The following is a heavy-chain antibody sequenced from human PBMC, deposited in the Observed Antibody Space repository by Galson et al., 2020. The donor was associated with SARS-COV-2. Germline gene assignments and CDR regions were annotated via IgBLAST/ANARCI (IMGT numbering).Heavy chain of an antibody. CDR3: VREEGYNSGWYGVDY. J-gene: IGHJ4*02. CDR2: IRSHGRST. Sequence: GGSLRLSCSASGFTVSDYSMDWVRQAPGKGLEFVSGIRSHGRSTYYADSVKGRFSISRDNSKNTLYLQMNSLRLEDTAVYYCVREEGYNSGWYGVDYWGQGTLVTVSS. V-gene: IGHV3-64D*06. CDR1: GFTVSDYS. D-gene: IGHD6-19*01.